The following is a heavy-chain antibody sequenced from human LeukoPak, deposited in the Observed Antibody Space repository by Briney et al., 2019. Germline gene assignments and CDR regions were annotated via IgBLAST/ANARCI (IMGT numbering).Heavy chain of an antibody. Sequence: GGSLRLSCVASGFTFSSDWMSWVRQAPGKGLEWVANIKQDGSEQYYVDSVKGRFTISRDNAKNTLYLQMDSLRAEDTAVYYCTRVSTTDDYWGQGTLVTVSS. CDR2: IKQDGSEQ. V-gene: IGHV3-7*04. CDR3: TRVSTTDDY. CDR1: GFTFSSDW. D-gene: IGHD2/OR15-2a*01. J-gene: IGHJ4*02.